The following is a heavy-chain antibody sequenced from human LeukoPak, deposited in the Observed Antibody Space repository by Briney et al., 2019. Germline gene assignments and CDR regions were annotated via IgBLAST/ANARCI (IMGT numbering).Heavy chain of an antibody. CDR1: GYAFTGYY. CDR2: INPNSGGT. D-gene: IGHD3-22*01. Sequence: ASVKVSCKASGYAFTGYYMHWVRQAPGQGLEWMGWINPNSGGTKYTQRSQGRVTMTRDTSINTAYMELSRLRSDDTAVYYCARDLDYNDSSDYDAFDIWGQGTMVTVSS. J-gene: IGHJ3*02. CDR3: ARDLDYNDSSDYDAFDI. V-gene: IGHV1-2*02.